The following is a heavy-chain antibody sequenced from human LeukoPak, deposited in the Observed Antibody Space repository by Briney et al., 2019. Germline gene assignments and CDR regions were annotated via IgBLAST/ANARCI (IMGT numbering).Heavy chain of an antibody. V-gene: IGHV3-11*06. CDR3: ARDRSGYDYFDY. J-gene: IGHJ4*02. CDR1: GFTFSDYY. Sequence: PGGSLRLSCAASGFTFSDYYMTWIRQAPGKGLEWISYISSSTSYSNYADSVKGRFTISRDNAKNSLYLQMNSLRAEDTAVYYCARDRSGYDYFDYWGQGTLVTVSS. D-gene: IGHD5-12*01. CDR2: ISSSTSYS.